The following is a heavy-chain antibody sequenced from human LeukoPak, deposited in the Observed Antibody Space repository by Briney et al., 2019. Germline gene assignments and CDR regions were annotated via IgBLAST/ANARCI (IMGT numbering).Heavy chain of an antibody. D-gene: IGHD5-24*01. CDR2: IIPIFGTA. CDR1: GGTFGSDA. J-gene: IGHJ4*02. V-gene: IGHV1-69*13. CDR3: ARWRDGYNFGGSYYFDY. Sequence: SVKVSCKASGGTFGSDAISWVRQAPGQGLEWMGGIIPIFGTANYAQKFQGRVTITADESTSTAYMELSSLRSEDTAVYYCARWRDGYNFGGSYYFDYWGQGTLVTVSS.